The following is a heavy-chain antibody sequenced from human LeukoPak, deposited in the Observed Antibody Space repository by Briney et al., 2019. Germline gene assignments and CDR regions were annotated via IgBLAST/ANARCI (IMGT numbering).Heavy chain of an antibody. J-gene: IGHJ4*02. D-gene: IGHD4-17*01. Sequence: SETLSLTRTVSGGSISSSKNYWGWIRQPPGKGLEWIGSIYYSGSTYYNPSLKSRVTISVDTSKNQFSLKLSSVTAADTAVYYCARLQYYGDFVDYWGQGTLVTVSS. CDR1: GGSISSSKNY. CDR3: ARLQYYGDFVDY. CDR2: IYYSGST. V-gene: IGHV4-39*01.